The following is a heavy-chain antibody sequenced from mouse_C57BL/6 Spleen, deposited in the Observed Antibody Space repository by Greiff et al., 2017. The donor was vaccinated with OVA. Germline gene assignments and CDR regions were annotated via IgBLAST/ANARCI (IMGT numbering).Heavy chain of an antibody. V-gene: IGHV5-17*01. CDR2: ISSGSSTI. CDR3: ARKSEAMDY. Sequence: EVMLVESGGGLVKPGGSLKLSCAASGFTFSDYGMHWVRQAPEKGLEWVAYISSGSSTIYYADTVKGRLTISRDNAKNTLLLHMTSLRSEATAMYYCARKSEAMDYWGQGTSVTVSS. J-gene: IGHJ4*01. D-gene: IGHD6-2*01. CDR1: GFTFSDYG.